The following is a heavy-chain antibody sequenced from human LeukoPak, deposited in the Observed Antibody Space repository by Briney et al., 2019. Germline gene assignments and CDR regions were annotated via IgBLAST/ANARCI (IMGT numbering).Heavy chain of an antibody. CDR3: TTDEELSDSLLC. V-gene: IGHV3-48*04. Sequence: GGSLRLSCAASGFTFSSYSMNWVRQAPGKGLEWVSYISGSSSTIHYADSVKGRFTISRDNAKNSLYLQMNSLRAEDTAVYYCTTDEELSDSLLCWGQGTLVTVSS. D-gene: IGHD3-10*01. CDR1: GFTFSSYS. J-gene: IGHJ4*02. CDR2: ISGSSSTI.